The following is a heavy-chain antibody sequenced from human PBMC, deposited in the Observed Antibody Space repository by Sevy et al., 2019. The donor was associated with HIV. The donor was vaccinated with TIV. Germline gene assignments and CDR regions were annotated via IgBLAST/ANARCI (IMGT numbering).Heavy chain of an antibody. V-gene: IGHV4-30-2*01. CDR3: ARSPIVVLPTASPWFDP. J-gene: IGHJ5*02. CDR1: GDSISSGGFS. Sequence: SETLSLTCAVSGDSISSGGFSWSWIRQPPGKALEWIGNIYLTGATYYNPSLRSRLILSLDKSKNQFSLTLTSVTVADTAVYFCARSPIVVLPTASPWFDPWGPGTLVTVSS. CDR2: IYLTGAT. D-gene: IGHD2-15*01.